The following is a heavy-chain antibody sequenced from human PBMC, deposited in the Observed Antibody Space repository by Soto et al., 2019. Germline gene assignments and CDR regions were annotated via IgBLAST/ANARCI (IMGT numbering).Heavy chain of an antibody. D-gene: IGHD3-3*01. J-gene: IGHJ6*02. CDR2: MNPNSGNT. CDR3: ARGREKITIFGVVTSPYYYYYGMDV. V-gene: IGHV1-8*01. Sequence: ASVKASCKASGYTFTSYDINWVRQATGQGLEWMGWMNPNSGNTGYAQKFQGRVTMTRNTSISTAYMELSSLRSEDTAVYYCARGREKITIFGVVTSPYYYYYGMDVWGQGTTVTVSS. CDR1: GYTFTSYD.